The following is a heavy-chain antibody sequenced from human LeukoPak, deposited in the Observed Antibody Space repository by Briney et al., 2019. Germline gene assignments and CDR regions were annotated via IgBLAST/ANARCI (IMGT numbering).Heavy chain of an antibody. Sequence: GGSLRLSCAASGFTFSSYSMNWVRQAPGKGLKWFSSISSSSSYIYYADSVKGRFTISRDNAKNSLYLQMNSLRAEDTAVYYCATIGGYSSSSRSYWGQGTLVTVSS. V-gene: IGHV3-21*01. CDR1: GFTFSSYS. D-gene: IGHD6-6*01. J-gene: IGHJ4*02. CDR3: ATIGGYSSSSRSY. CDR2: ISSSSSYI.